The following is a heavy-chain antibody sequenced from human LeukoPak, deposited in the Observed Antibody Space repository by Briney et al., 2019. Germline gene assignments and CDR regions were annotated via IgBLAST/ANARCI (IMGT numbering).Heavy chain of an antibody. V-gene: IGHV3-74*01. D-gene: IGHD4-17*01. CDR2: INNDGRNT. J-gene: IGHJ5*02. Sequence: GGSLRLSCAASGLTFTTSWMHWVRQAPGKGLVWVSRINNDGRNTRYADSVKGRFIISRDNAKNTLYLQMDSLRAEDTAVYYCAKSGYGGNWFDPWGQGTLVTVSA. CDR1: GLTFTTSW. CDR3: AKSGYGGNWFDP.